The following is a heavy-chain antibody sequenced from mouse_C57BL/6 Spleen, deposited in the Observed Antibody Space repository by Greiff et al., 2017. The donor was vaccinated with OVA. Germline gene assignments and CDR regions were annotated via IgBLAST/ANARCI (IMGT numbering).Heavy chain of an antibody. CDR3: ARSRLRNSVTGNDY. CDR1: GYTFPSYW. Sequence: QVQLQQSGTELVKPGASVKLSCKASGYTFPSYWMHWVKQRPGQGLEWIGNINPRNGGTNYNEKFKSKATLTVDKYSRTPYMPLTLLTSEDSAVYYSARSRLRNSVTGNDYWGQGTTLTVSS. V-gene: IGHV1-53*01. D-gene: IGHD2-13*01. J-gene: IGHJ2*01. CDR2: INPRNGGT.